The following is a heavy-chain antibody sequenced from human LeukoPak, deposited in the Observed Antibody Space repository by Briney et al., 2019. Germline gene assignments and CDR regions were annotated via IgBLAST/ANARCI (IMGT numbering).Heavy chain of an antibody. J-gene: IGHJ4*02. Sequence: SETLSLTCTVSGGSISSGSYYWSWIRQPVGKGLEWIGRIYTSGSTNYNPSLKSRVTISVDTSKNQFSLKLSSVTAADTAVYYCAREGTKITIFGVVIMAFDYWGQGTLVTVSS. CDR1: GGSISSGSYY. CDR2: IYTSGST. V-gene: IGHV4-61*02. D-gene: IGHD3-3*01. CDR3: AREGTKITIFGVVIMAFDY.